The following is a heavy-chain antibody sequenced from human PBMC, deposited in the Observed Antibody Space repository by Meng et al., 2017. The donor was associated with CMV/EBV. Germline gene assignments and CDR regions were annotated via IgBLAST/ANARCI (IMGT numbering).Heavy chain of an antibody. CDR3: ARGSTGELLGYGMDV. V-gene: IGHV3-74*01. J-gene: IGHJ6*02. D-gene: IGHD7-27*01. CDR1: GFTFSSYW. Sequence: GGSLRLSCAASGFTFSSYWMHWVRQAPGKGLVWVSRINSDGSSTSYADSVKGRFTISRDNAKNTLYLQMNGLRAEDTAVYYCARGSTGELLGYGMDVWGQGTTVTVSS. CDR2: INSDGSST.